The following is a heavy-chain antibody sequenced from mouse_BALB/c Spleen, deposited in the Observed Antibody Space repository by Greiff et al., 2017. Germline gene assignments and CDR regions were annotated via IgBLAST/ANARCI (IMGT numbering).Heavy chain of an antibody. Sequence: EVKVVESGGGLVKPGGSLKLSCAASGFTFSDYYMYWVRQTPEKRLEWVATISDGGSYTYYPDSVKGRFTISRDNAKNNLYLQMSSLKSEDTAMYYCAREGNYDGAWFAYWGQGTLVTVSA. V-gene: IGHV5-4*02. J-gene: IGHJ3*01. CDR3: AREGNYDGAWFAY. D-gene: IGHD2-4*01. CDR1: GFTFSDYY. CDR2: ISDGGSYT.